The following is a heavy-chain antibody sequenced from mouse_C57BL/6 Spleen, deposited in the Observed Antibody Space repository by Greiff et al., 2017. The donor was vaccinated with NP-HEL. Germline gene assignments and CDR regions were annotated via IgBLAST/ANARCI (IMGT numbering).Heavy chain of an antibody. V-gene: IGHV1-22*01. CDR3: ARGYYGNYEGYFDY. CDR1: GYTFTDYN. Sequence: EVQLQQSGPELVKPGASVKMSCKASGYTFTDYNMHWVKQSHGKSLVWIGYINPNNGGTSYNQKFKGKATLTVNKSSSTAYMELRSLTSEDSAVYYCARGYYGNYEGYFDYWGQGTTLTVSS. CDR2: INPNNGGT. D-gene: IGHD2-1*01. J-gene: IGHJ2*01.